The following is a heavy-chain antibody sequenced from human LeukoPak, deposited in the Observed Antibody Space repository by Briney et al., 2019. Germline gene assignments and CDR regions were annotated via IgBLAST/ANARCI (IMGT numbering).Heavy chain of an antibody. V-gene: IGHV4-39*07. CDR2: IYYSGST. CDR1: GGSISSSSYY. J-gene: IGHJ4*02. D-gene: IGHD3-22*01. Sequence: PSETLSLTCTVSGGSISSSSYYWGWIRQPPGKGLEWIGSIYYSGSTYYNPSLKSRVTISVDTSKNQFSLKLSSVTAADTAVYYCARAPLNYYDSSGYYGYFDYWGQGTLVTVSS. CDR3: ARAPLNYYDSSGYYGYFDY.